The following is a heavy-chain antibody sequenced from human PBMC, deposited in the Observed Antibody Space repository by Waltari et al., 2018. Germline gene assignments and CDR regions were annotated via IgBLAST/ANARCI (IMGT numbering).Heavy chain of an antibody. CDR3: ATHDTFDI. Sequence: QVLLVQSGAEVKKPGSSVKVSCRASGGTFPTYGISWVRQAPGQGLEWMGKIILVRDTADYAQKFQGRVTITADKSTDTVYMELSGLRSEDTATYYCATHDTFDIWGQGTFVRVSS. J-gene: IGHJ3*02. CDR2: IILVRDTA. V-gene: IGHV1-69*04. CDR1: GGTFPTYG. D-gene: IGHD1-1*01.